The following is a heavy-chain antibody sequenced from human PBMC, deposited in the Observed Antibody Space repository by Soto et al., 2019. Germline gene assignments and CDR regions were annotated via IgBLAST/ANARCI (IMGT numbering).Heavy chain of an antibody. V-gene: IGHV1-69*13. D-gene: IGHD1-26*01. CDR1: GYTFTSYA. J-gene: IGHJ6*02. Sequence: ASVKVSCKASGYTFTSYAISWVRQAPGQGLEWMGGIIPIFGTANYAQKFQGRVTITADESTSTAYMELSSLRSEDTAVYYCAASFGELLPYYYYGMDVWGQGTTVTVSS. CDR3: AASFGELLPYYYYGMDV. CDR2: IIPIFGTA.